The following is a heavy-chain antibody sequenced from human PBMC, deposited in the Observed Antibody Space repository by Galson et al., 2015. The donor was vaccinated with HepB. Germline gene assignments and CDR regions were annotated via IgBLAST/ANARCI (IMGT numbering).Heavy chain of an antibody. CDR1: GFTFSSYS. CDR3: AQLVLVAATDDY. CDR2: ISSSSTI. V-gene: IGHV3-48*02. Sequence: SLRLSCAASGFTFSSYSMNWVRQAPGKGLEWVSYISSSSTIYYADSVKGRFTISRDNAKNSLYLQMNSLRDEDTAVYYCAQLVLVAATDDYWGQGTLVTVSS. D-gene: IGHD2-15*01. J-gene: IGHJ4*02.